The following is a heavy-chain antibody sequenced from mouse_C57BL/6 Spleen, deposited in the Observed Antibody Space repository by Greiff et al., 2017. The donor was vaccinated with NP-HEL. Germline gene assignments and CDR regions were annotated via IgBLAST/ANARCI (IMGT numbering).Heavy chain of an antibody. V-gene: IGHV1-64*01. CDR3: ARSKRGDSSGSTFAY. CDR2: IHPNSGST. J-gene: IGHJ3*01. CDR1: GYTFTSYW. D-gene: IGHD3-2*02. Sequence: QVQLQQPGAELVKPGASVKLSCKASGYTFTSYWMHWVKQRPGQGLEWIGMIHPNSGSTNYNEKFKSKATLTVDKSSSTAYMQLSSLTSEDSAVYYCARSKRGDSSGSTFAYWGQGTLVTVSA.